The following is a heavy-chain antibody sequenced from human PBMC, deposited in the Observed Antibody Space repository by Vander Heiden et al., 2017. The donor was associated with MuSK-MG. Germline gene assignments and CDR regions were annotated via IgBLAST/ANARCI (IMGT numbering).Heavy chain of an antibody. J-gene: IGHJ4*02. CDR3: AKYQASATTSRPVVFDY. Sequence: EVQLVESGGGLVQPGGSLRLSCAASGFTFSSYAMSWVRQAPGKGLEWVSAISGSGGSTYYADSVKGRFTISRDNSKNTLYLQMNSLRAEDTAVYYCAKYQASATTSRPVVFDYWGQGTLVTVSS. V-gene: IGHV3-23*04. CDR1: GFTFSSYA. D-gene: IGHD2-2*01. CDR2: ISGSGGST.